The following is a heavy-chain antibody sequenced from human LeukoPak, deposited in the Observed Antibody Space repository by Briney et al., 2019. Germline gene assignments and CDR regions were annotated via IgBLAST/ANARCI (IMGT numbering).Heavy chain of an antibody. D-gene: IGHD2/OR15-2a*01. V-gene: IGHV3-73*01. J-gene: IGHJ4*02. CDR2: IRSKANSYAT. CDR3: TRSVAFETSRYYSPVFDY. CDR1: GFTFCGSA. Sequence: PGGSLRLSCAASGFTFCGSAMHCVRQASGKGLEWVGRIRSKANSYATAYAASVKGRFTISRDDSKNTAYLQMNSLKTEDTAVYYCTRSVAFETSRYYSPVFDYWGQGTLVTVSS.